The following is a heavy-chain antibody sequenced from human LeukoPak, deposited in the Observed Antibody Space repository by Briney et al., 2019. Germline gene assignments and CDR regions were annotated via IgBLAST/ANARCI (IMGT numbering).Heavy chain of an antibody. Sequence: PGGSLRLSCAASGFTFSGYWMHWVRQAPGKGLVCVSRINTDGSSTTYADSVKGRLTISRDNAKNTLYLQMNSLRAEDTAVYYCARASYYYENWFDPWGQGTLVTVSS. V-gene: IGHV3-74*01. CDR3: ARASYYYENWFDP. J-gene: IGHJ5*01. CDR2: INTDGSST. D-gene: IGHD3-22*01. CDR1: GFTFSGYW.